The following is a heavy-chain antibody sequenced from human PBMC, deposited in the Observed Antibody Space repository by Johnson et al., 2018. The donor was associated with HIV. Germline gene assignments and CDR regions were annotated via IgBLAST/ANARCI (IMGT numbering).Heavy chain of an antibody. Sequence: VQLVESGGGVVQPGRSLRLSCAASGFTFSSYAMHWVRQAPGKGLEWVAVISYDGSNKYYADSVKGRFTIPRDNSKNTLYLQMNSLRAEDTAVYYCARGRRIQLWLLADAFDIWGQGTMVTVSS. CDR3: ARGRRIQLWLLADAFDI. J-gene: IGHJ3*02. D-gene: IGHD5-18*01. CDR2: ISYDGSNK. CDR1: GFTFSSYA. V-gene: IGHV3-30*01.